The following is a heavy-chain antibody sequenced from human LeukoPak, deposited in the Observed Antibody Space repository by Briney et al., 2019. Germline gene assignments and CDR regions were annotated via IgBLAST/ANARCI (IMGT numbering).Heavy chain of an antibody. Sequence: SETLSLTCTVPGGSISSYYWSWIRQPPGKGLEWIGYIYYSGSTNYNPSLKSRVTISVDTSKNQFSLKLSSVTAADTAVYYCARAGYCSSTSCYYGHAFDIWGQGKMVTVSS. CDR3: ARAGYCSSTSCYYGHAFDI. V-gene: IGHV4-59*08. CDR2: IYYSGST. D-gene: IGHD2-2*01. J-gene: IGHJ3*02. CDR1: GGSISSYY.